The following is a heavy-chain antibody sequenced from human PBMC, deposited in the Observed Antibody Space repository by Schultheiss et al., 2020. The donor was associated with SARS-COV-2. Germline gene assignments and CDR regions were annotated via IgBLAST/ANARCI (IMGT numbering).Heavy chain of an antibody. CDR2: INPNSGGT. D-gene: IGHD6-13*01. J-gene: IGHJ4*02. CDR3: ARSFLIAAQFDY. V-gene: IGHV1-2*02. Sequence: ASVKVSCKASGYTFTGYYMHWVRQAPGQGLEWMGWINPNSGGTHYAQKFQGRVTMTRNTSIRTAYMELSSLRSEDTAVYYCARSFLIAAQFDYWGQGTLVTVAS. CDR1: GYTFTGYY.